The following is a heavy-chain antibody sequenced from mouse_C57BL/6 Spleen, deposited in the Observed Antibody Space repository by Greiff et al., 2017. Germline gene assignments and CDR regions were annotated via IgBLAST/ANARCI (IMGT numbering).Heavy chain of an antibody. CDR2: IYPGNGDT. Sequence: LQQSGAELVRPGASVKMSCKASGFTFTSYNMPWVKQTPRQGLEWIGAIYPGNGDTSYNKKFKGKATLTVDKSSSTAYMQLSSLTSEDSAVYFCARSPGITTVVGAMDYWGQGTSVTVSS. V-gene: IGHV1-12*01. J-gene: IGHJ4*01. D-gene: IGHD1-1*01. CDR3: ARSPGITTVVGAMDY. CDR1: GFTFTSYN.